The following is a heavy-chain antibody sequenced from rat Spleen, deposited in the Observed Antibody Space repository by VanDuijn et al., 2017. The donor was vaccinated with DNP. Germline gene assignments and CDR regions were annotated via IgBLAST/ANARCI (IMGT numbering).Heavy chain of an antibody. D-gene: IGHD4-3*01. J-gene: IGHJ2*01. CDR3: LRWNSGHFDY. V-gene: IGHV5-46*01. Sequence: EVQLVESGGGLVQPGGSLKLSCAASGFTFSRFPMAWVRQAPTQGLEWVAYIGSAAYAPYYGDSVKGRFTISRDNAKSTLYLQMNSLRSEDMATYYCLRWNSGHFDYWGQGVMVTVSS. CDR1: GFTFSRFP. CDR2: IGSAAYAP.